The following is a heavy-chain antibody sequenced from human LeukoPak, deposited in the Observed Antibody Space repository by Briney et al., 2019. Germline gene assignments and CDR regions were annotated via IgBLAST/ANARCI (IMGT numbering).Heavy chain of an antibody. D-gene: IGHD2-8*01. CDR3: AKDVIVLMVYATAFDY. CDR2: ISGSGGST. CDR1: GFTFSSYS. V-gene: IGHV3-23*01. Sequence: GGSLRLSCAASGFTFSSYSMNWVRQAPGKGLEWVSAISGSGGSTYYADSVKGRFTISRDNSKNTLYLQMNSLRAEDTAVYYCAKDVIVLMVYATAFDYWGQGTLVTVSS. J-gene: IGHJ4*02.